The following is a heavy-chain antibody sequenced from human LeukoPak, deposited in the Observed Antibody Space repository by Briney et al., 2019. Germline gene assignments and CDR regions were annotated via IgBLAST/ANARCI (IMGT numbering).Heavy chain of an antibody. J-gene: IGHJ4*02. CDR1: GGSISSGGYY. Sequence: TSETLSLTCTVSGGSISSGGYYWSWIRQPPGKGLEWIGYIYHSGSTYYNPSLKSRVTISVDRSKNQFSLKLSSVTAADTAVYYCARGPVYYGSGSYYWYYFDYWGQGTLVTVSS. V-gene: IGHV4-30-2*01. CDR3: ARGPVYYGSGSYYWYYFDY. D-gene: IGHD3-10*01. CDR2: IYHSGST.